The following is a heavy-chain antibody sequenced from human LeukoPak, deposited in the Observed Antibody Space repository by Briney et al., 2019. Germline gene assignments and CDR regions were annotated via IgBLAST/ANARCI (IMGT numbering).Heavy chain of an antibody. D-gene: IGHD3-16*02. Sequence: SETLSLTCAVSGYSISSGYYWGWIRPPPGKGLEWIGSNYHSGSTYYNPSLKSRVTISVDTSKNQFSLKLSSVTAADTAVYYWAREGFGGVIVRSDAFDIWGQGTMVTVSS. CDR1: GYSISSGYY. CDR3: AREGFGGVIVRSDAFDI. J-gene: IGHJ3*02. V-gene: IGHV4-38-2*02. CDR2: NYHSGST.